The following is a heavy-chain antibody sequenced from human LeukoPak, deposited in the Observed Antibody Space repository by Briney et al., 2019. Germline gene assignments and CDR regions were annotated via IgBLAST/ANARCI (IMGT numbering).Heavy chain of an antibody. CDR3: ARGRPLPFWSGYYFDY. Sequence: PSETLSLTCAVYGGSFSGYYWSWIRQPPGKGLEWIGEINHSGSTNYNPSLKSRVTILVDTSKNQFSLKLSSVTAADTAVYYCARGRPLPFWSGYYFDYWGQGTLVTVSS. V-gene: IGHV4-34*01. J-gene: IGHJ4*02. CDR2: INHSGST. CDR1: GGSFSGYY. D-gene: IGHD3-3*01.